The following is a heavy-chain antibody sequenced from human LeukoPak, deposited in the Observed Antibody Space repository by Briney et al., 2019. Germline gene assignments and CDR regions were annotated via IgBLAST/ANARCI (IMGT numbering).Heavy chain of an antibody. J-gene: IGHJ4*02. V-gene: IGHV5-51*01. CDR1: GYSFTSYW. D-gene: IGHD3-10*01. CDR3: AAFYGSGSYYDDY. Sequence: GESLQISCQGSGYSFTSYWIGWVRQMPGKGLEWMGIIYPGDSDTRYSPSFQGQVTISADKSISTAYLQWSSLKASDTAMYYCAAFYGSGSYYDDYWGQGTLVTVSS. CDR2: IYPGDSDT.